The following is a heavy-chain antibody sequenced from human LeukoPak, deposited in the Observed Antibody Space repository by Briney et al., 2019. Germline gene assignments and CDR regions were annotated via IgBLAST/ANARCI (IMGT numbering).Heavy chain of an antibody. Sequence: ASVKVSCKASGYTFTSYDINWVRQATGQGLEWMGWMNPNSGNTGYAQKFQGRVTMTRNTSISTAYMELSSLRSEDTAVYYCARVMRGYSSSWYSLTGGWSDYYFDYWGQGTLVTVSS. CDR1: GYTFTSYD. CDR3: ARVMRGYSSSWYSLTGGWSDYYFDY. CDR2: MNPNSGNT. V-gene: IGHV1-8*01. J-gene: IGHJ4*02. D-gene: IGHD6-13*01.